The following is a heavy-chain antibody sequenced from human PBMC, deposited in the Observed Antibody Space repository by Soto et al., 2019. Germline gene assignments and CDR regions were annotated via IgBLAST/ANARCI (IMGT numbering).Heavy chain of an antibody. CDR1: GGSISRGGYS. V-gene: IGHV4-30-2*01. Sequence: QLQLQESGSGLVKPSQTLSLTCDVSGGSISRGGYSWSWIRQPPGKGLEWIGYIYRSGSTHYNPSLKSRVTISVDKSKNQFSLKLSSVTAADTAGYYCAREASSGSWFDHWGQGTLVTVSS. J-gene: IGHJ5*02. CDR3: AREASSGSWFDH. D-gene: IGHD3-22*01. CDR2: IYRSGST.